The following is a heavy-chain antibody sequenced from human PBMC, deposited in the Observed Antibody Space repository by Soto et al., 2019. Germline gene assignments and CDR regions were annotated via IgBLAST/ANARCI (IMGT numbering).Heavy chain of an antibody. V-gene: IGHV4-30-4*01. J-gene: IGHJ5*02. D-gene: IGHD5-18*01. CDR2: ISYSGTT. CDR3: ARGRGYSYGLDP. Sequence: PSETLSLTCTVSGDSISSNNNYWSWIRQHPGEGLEWIGFISYSGTTSYSPSLKSRVAISLDTSKNQFSLSLSSVTAADTAVYYCARGRGYSYGLDPWGQGTLVTVSS. CDR1: GDSISSNNNY.